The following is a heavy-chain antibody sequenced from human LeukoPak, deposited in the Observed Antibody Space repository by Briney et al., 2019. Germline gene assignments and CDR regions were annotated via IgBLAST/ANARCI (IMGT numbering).Heavy chain of an antibody. Sequence: SSGKVSCKASGGTFSSYAISWVRQARGQGLEWMGGIIPIFGTANYEQKFQGRVTITADESTSTAYMELSSLRSEDTAVYYCARAILGYCSGGSCLGFDPWGQGTLVTVSS. CDR3: ARAILGYCSGGSCLGFDP. CDR2: IIPIFGTA. V-gene: IGHV1-69*01. J-gene: IGHJ5*02. CDR1: GGTFSSYA. D-gene: IGHD2-15*01.